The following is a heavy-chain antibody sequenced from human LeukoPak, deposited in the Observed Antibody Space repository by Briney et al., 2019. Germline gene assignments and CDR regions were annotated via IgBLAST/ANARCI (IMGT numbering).Heavy chain of an antibody. CDR1: GYSFTSYW. D-gene: IGHD2-15*01. CDR3: ARQRGLASYYYYMDV. V-gene: IGHV5-51*01. Sequence: GESLKISCKGSGYSFTSYWFGWVRQMPGKGLEWMGIIYPGDSDTRYSPSFQGQVTTSANKSISTAYLQWSSLKASDTAMYYCARQRGLASYYYYMDVWGKGTTVTVSS. J-gene: IGHJ6*03. CDR2: IYPGDSDT.